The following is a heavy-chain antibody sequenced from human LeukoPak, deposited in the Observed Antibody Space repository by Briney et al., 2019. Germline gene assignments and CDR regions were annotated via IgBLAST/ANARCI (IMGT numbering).Heavy chain of an antibody. V-gene: IGHV1-8*01. CDR1: GYTFTSYD. Sequence: ASVKLSCKASGYTFTSYDINWVRQATGQRLEWMGWMNPNSGNTGYAQKFQGRGTMTRNTSISTAYMELSSLRSEDTAVYYCARGKQIWFNDSWGQGTLVTVSS. J-gene: IGHJ5*02. D-gene: IGHD5-18*01. CDR2: MNPNSGNT. CDR3: ARGKQIWFNDS.